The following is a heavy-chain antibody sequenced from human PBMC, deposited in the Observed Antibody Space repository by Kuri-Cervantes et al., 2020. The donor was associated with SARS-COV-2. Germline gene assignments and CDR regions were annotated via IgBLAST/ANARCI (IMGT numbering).Heavy chain of an antibody. V-gene: IGHV3-43D*04. CDR1: GFTFDDYA. CDR3: AKSASNYYYYMDV. Sequence: GGSLRLSCAASGFTFDDYAMHWVRQAPGKGLEWVSLISWDGGSTYYADSVKGRFTISRDNSKNSLYLQMNSLRAEDTALYYCAKSASNYYYYMDVWGKGTTVTVSS. J-gene: IGHJ6*03. CDR2: ISWDGGST.